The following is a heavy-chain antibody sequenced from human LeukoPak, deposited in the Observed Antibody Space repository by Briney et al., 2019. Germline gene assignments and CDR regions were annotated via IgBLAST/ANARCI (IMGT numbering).Heavy chain of an antibody. CDR2: ISGSGGST. CDR1: GFTFRTYA. D-gene: IGHD3-10*01. J-gene: IGHJ4*02. V-gene: IGHV3-23*01. Sequence: GGSLRLSCAASGFTFRTYAMSWVRQAPGKGLEWVSAISGSGGSTYYADSVKGRFTISRDNSKNTLYLQMNSLRAEDTAVYYCAKGHRITMVRGVRFDYWGQGTLVTVSS. CDR3: AKGHRITMVRGVRFDY.